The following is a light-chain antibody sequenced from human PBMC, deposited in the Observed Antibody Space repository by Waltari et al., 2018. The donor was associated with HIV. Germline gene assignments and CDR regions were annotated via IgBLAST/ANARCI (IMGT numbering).Light chain of an antibody. CDR3: QTWGTGINWV. Sequence: QLVLTQSPSASAPLGASVKLTCTLSGGHSSYAIAWHQQQPEKGPRYLMKLNSDGSHKKGDGIPDRFSGSSSGAERCLTNSSLQSEDEADYYCQTWGTGINWVFGGGTKLTVL. CDR1: GGHSSYA. CDR2: LNSDGSH. J-gene: IGLJ3*02. V-gene: IGLV4-69*01.